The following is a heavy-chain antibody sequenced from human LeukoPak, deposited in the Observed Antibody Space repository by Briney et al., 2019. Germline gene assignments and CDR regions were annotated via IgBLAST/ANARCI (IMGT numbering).Heavy chain of an antibody. CDR1: GGSLSGFY. V-gene: IGHV4-34*01. D-gene: IGHD1-1*01. CDR2: INHSGTT. CDR3: ARASSFDKTTRWNPAYFGP. Sequence: SETLSLTCAVHGGSLSGFYWSWIRQPPGKGLEWIGEINHSGTTNYNPSLKSQVTISVDTSKNQVSLDLASVTAADTAVYYCARASSFDKTTRWNPAYFGPWGQGTLVTVSS. J-gene: IGHJ5*02.